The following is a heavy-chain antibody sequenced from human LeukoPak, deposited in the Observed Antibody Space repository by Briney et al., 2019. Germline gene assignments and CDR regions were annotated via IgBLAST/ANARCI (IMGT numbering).Heavy chain of an antibody. CDR1: GFTFHDYA. Sequence: GGSLRLSCAASGFTFHDYAMHWVRQAPGKGLEWVSGISWNSGSIGYADSVKGRFTISRDNAKNSLYLQMNSLRAEDTAVYYCARDVHSGAFDYWGQGTLVTVSS. CDR3: ARDVHSGAFDY. D-gene: IGHD6-19*01. V-gene: IGHV3-9*01. J-gene: IGHJ4*02. CDR2: ISWNSGSI.